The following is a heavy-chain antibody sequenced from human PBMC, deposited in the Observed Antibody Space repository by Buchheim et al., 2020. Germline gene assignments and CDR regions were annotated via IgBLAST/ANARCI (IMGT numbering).Heavy chain of an antibody. V-gene: IGHV4-39*07. CDR1: GGSISSSSYY. J-gene: IGHJ4*02. CDR2: IYYSGST. Sequence: QLQLQESGPGLVKPSETLSLTCTVSGGSISSSSYYWGWIRQPPGKGLEWIGSIYYSGSTYYNPSLKSRVTISVDTSKNKFSLKLSSVTAADTAVYYCARDRRSYYYDSSGYYYGAPFDYWGQGTL. D-gene: IGHD3-22*01. CDR3: ARDRRSYYYDSSGYYYGAPFDY.